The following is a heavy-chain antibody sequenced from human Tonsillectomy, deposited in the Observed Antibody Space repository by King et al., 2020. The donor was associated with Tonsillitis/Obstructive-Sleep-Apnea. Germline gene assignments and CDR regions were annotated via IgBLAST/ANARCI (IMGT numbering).Heavy chain of an antibody. CDR2: ISYDGSNK. CDR1: GFTFSSYA. J-gene: IGHJ4*02. V-gene: IGHV3-30*01. D-gene: IGHD6-13*01. Sequence: VQLVESGGGVVQPGRSLRLSCAASGFTFSSYAMHWVRQAPGKGLEWVAVISYDGSNKKYADSVKGRFTISRDNSKNTLYVQMNSLRAEDTAVYYCARGTPAATGPYLDYWGQGTLVTVSS. CDR3: ARGTPAATGPYLDY.